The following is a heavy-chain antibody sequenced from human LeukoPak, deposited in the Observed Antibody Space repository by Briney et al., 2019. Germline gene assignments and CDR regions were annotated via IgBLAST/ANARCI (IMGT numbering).Heavy chain of an antibody. CDR2: INDDGSFR. CDR3: ARVSGPGMNEYYHL. D-gene: IGHD3-10*01. Sequence: PGGSLRLSCAASGITFSGAWMHWVRQAPGKGLVWGSRINDDGSFRRYANSVKGRFTISRDNAKNTLFLQVDSLRAEDTAVYYCARVSGPGMNEYYHLWGQGTLVTVSS. V-gene: IGHV3-74*01. CDR1: GITFSGAW. J-gene: IGHJ1*01.